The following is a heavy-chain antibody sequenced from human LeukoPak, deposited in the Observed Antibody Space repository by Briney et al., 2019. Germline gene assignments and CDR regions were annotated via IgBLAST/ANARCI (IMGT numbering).Heavy chain of an antibody. J-gene: IGHJ6*03. V-gene: IGHV3-33*06. CDR2: IWYEGSTK. Sequence: PGGSLRLSCAPSGFTFSTYGMHWARQAPGRGREWGAVIWYEGSTKYYAGSVKGRFTISRDNSKNTLYLQLNSLRGEDTAVYYCAKDGSGNYMGVWGKGTTVTVSS. CDR3: AKDGSGNYMGV. D-gene: IGHD3-10*01. CDR1: GFTFSTYG.